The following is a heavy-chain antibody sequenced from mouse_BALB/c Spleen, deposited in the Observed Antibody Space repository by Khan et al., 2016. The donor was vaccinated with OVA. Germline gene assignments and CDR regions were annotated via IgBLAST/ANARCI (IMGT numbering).Heavy chain of an antibody. CDR3: ARQPYYHYNIMDY. CDR1: GFSLTNYG. CDR2: IWSDGST. V-gene: IGHV2-6-1*01. D-gene: IGHD2-10*01. J-gene: IGHJ4*01. Sequence: QVRLQQSGPGLVAPSQSLSITCTISGFSLTNYGVHWVRQPPGKGLEWLVVIWSDGSTTYNSALKSRLTISKDKSESQVFLKMNSLQTDDTAMYFCARQPYYHYNIMDYWGQGTSVTVSS.